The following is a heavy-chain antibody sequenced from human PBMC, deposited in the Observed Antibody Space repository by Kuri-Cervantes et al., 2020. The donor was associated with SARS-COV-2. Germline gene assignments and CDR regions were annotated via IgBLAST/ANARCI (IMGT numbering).Heavy chain of an antibody. D-gene: IGHD1-1*01. CDR1: GFNFRTHD. CDR3: VRDGDHWNFDY. CDR2: SSFNGNVE. J-gene: IGHJ4*02. Sequence: GESLKISCATSGFNFRTHDMHWVRQAPGRGLDWVAVSSFNGNVEYHADSVKGRFTLSRDNAKNMLFLQMNSLRAEDTAVYYCVRDGDHWNFDYWGQGTLVTVSS. V-gene: IGHV3-30*12.